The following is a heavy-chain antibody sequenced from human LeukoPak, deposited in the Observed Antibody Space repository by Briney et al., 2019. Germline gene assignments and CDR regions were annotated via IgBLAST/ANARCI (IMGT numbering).Heavy chain of an antibody. CDR1: GFSFDNYA. V-gene: IGHV3-7*01. CDR2: IDQGGSEK. D-gene: IGHD4-11*01. CDR3: AADYSKFYYYYMDV. Sequence: GGSLRLSCVASGFSFDNYAMTWVRQAPGKGLEWVANIDQGGSEKDYVDSVKGRFTISRDNAKKSLFLQMKSLRAEDTAAYYCAADYSKFYYYYMDVWGKGTTVIVSS. J-gene: IGHJ6*03.